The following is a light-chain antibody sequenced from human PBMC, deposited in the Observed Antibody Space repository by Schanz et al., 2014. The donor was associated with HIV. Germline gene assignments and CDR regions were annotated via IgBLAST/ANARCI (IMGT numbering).Light chain of an antibody. Sequence: EIVLTQSPATLSLSPGERATLSCRASQSVSSYLAWYQQKPGQVPRLLIYEASKRATGIPARFSGSGSGTDFTLTISRLEPEDFAVYYCQHYGSSFGPGTKVDIK. J-gene: IGKJ3*01. CDR3: QHYGSS. CDR1: QSVSSY. V-gene: IGKV3-11*01. CDR2: EAS.